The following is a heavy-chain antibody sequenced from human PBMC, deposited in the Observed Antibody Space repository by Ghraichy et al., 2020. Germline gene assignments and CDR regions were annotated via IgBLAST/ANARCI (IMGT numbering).Heavy chain of an antibody. CDR1: GFTFDSYA. CDR3: ARLMRGTSGTYGMDV. D-gene: IGHD2-8*01. CDR2: ISNRGGST. Sequence: GGSLRLSCAASGFTFDSYAQTWVRQAPGKGLEWVSTISNRGGSTYNADSVKGRFTISRDNFRNMMYLEMNSLRADDTAVYYCARLMRGTSGTYGMDVWGQGTTVTVSS. J-gene: IGHJ6*02. V-gene: IGHV3-23*01.